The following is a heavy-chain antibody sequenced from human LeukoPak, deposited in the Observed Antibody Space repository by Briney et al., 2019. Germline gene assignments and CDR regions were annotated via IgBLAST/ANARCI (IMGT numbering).Heavy chain of an antibody. Sequence: GQSLRLSCAASGFTFSSYAMSWVRQAPGKGLEWVSTIRSSSRSTYYADSVKGRFAISRDNSKNTLYLQMNSLRAEDTAVYFCAKKIHYGDYDYYYGLDVWGQGTTVSVSS. J-gene: IGHJ6*02. CDR1: GFTFSSYA. CDR2: IRSSSRST. V-gene: IGHV3-23*01. D-gene: IGHD4-17*01. CDR3: AKKIHYGDYDYYYGLDV.